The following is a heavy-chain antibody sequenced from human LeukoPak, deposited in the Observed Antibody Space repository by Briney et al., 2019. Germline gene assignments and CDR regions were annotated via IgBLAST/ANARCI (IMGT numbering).Heavy chain of an antibody. CDR3: VKGGQRYDFWRFDY. CDR2: ISGRGGAT. V-gene: IGHV3-23*01. Sequence: GESLRLSCSAYGFTFSDYAMSWVRQAPGKGLEWVSSISGRGGATYYADSVKGRSTISRDNAKNTLFLQVNSLRADDTSIYYCVKGGQRYDFWRFDYWGRGTLVAVSS. CDR1: GFTFSDYA. J-gene: IGHJ4*02. D-gene: IGHD3-3*01.